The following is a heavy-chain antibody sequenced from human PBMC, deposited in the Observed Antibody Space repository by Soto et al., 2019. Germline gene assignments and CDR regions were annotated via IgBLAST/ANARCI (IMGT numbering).Heavy chain of an antibody. CDR3: ARVMYYYDSSGYFRYFDS. V-gene: IGHV1-2*02. J-gene: IGHJ4*02. D-gene: IGHD3-22*01. CDR1: GYTFTGYY. Sequence: ASVKVSCKASGYTFTGYYMHWVRQAPGQGLEWMGWINPNSGGTNYAQKFQGRVTMTRDTSISTAYTELSRLRSDDTAVYYCARVMYYYDSSGYFRYFDSCGQGTLVTVST. CDR2: INPNSGGT.